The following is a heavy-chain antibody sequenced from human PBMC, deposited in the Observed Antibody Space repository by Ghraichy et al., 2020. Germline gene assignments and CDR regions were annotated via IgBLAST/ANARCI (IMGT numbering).Heavy chain of an antibody. J-gene: IGHJ6*02. CDR3: ARGSSVVRFYYYDGMDV. CDR2: ITRSRSFK. Sequence: GGSLRLSCVGSGLSDYSMNWVRQSPGKGLEWISYITRSRSFKSYADSVKGRFTISRDNAQNSLYLQMNSLRDEDTAVYYCARGSSVVRFYYYDGMDVWGQGTTVTVSS. V-gene: IGHV3-48*02. D-gene: IGHD4-23*01. CDR1: GLSDYS.